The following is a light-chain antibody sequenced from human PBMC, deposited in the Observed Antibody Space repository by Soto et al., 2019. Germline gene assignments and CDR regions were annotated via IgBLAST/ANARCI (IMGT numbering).Light chain of an antibody. Sequence: DVHMTQSPSSLSAYLGDRVTITFRASQGISNYLAWYQQKPGRLPKLLLFGASTLQSGVPARFSGSGSGTLFTLTINGLLPEDVATYYCQKYDRAPFTFGPGTKVDIK. CDR1: QGISNY. CDR2: GAS. V-gene: IGKV1-27*01. CDR3: QKYDRAPFT. J-gene: IGKJ3*01.